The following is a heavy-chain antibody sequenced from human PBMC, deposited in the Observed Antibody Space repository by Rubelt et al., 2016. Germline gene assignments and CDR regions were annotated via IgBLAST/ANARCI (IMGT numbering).Heavy chain of an antibody. CDR1: GFTVSVNY. CDR3: TRDQGSGLGGGWDS. D-gene: IGHD6-19*01. J-gene: IGHJ4*02. Sequence: EVQLVESGGGLIQPGGSLRLSCAVSGFTVSVNYMSWVRQAPGKGLEWVGRTRNKANSYTIEYAASVKGRFTISRDDSKNSRYLQMNSLKTEDTAVYYCTRDQGSGLGGGWDSWGQGTLVTVSS. CDR2: TRNKANSYTI. V-gene: IGHV3-72*01.